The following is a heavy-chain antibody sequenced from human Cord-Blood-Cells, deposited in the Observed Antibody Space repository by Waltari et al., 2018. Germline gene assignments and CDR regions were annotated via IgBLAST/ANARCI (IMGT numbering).Heavy chain of an antibody. CDR2: SNPKSGGT. Sequence: QVQLVQSGAELKKPGASVKVSCKASGYTFTGYSIHWVRQAPGQGLEWMGWSNPKSGGTNYAQKFQGWVTMTRDTSISTADMELSRLRSDDTAVYYCARDTVGYSSGWYAFDIWGQGTMVTVSS. V-gene: IGHV1-2*04. J-gene: IGHJ3*02. CDR1: GYTFTGYS. CDR3: ARDTVGYSSGWYAFDI. D-gene: IGHD6-19*01.